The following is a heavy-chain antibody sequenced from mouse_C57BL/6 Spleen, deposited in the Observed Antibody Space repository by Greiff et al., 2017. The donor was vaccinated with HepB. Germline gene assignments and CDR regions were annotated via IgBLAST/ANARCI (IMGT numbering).Heavy chain of an antibody. Sequence: VQLQQSGAELARPGASVKMSCKASGYTFTSYTMHWVKQRPGQGLEWIGNINPSSGYTKYNQKFKDKATLTADKSSSTAYMQLSSLTSEDSSVYYCARFGDDSYFDYWGQGTPLTVSS. CDR3: ARFGDDSYFDY. CDR1: GYTFTSYT. CDR2: INPSSGYT. J-gene: IGHJ2*01. V-gene: IGHV1-4*01. D-gene: IGHD2-4*01.